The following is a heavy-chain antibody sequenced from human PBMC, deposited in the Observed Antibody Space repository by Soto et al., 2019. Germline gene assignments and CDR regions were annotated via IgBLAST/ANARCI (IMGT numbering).Heavy chain of an antibody. Sequence: QVQLVESGGGVVQPGRSLRLSCAASGFTFSSYAMHWVRQAPGKGLEWVAVISYDGSNKYYADSVKGRFTISRDNSKITMYLQMNSLSAEDTAVYYCARGRGSSAPANGRFDYWGQGTLVTVSS. D-gene: IGHD6-6*01. J-gene: IGHJ4*02. V-gene: IGHV3-30-3*01. CDR2: ISYDGSNK. CDR3: ARGRGSSAPANGRFDY. CDR1: GFTFSSYA.